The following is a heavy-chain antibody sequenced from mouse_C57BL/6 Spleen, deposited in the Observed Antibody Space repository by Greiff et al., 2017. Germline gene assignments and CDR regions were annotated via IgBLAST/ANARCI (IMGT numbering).Heavy chain of an antibody. CDR2: IDPANGNT. CDR1: GFNIKNTY. D-gene: IGHD2-3*01. CDR3: ARSFYDGYYNYAMDY. V-gene: IGHV14-3*01. Sequence: EVQLQQSVAELVRPGASVKLSCTASGFNIKNTYMHWVKQRPEQGLEWIGRIDPANGNTKYAPKFQGKATITADTSSNTAYLRLSSLTSEDTAIYYCARSFYDGYYNYAMDYWGQGTSVTVSS. J-gene: IGHJ4*01.